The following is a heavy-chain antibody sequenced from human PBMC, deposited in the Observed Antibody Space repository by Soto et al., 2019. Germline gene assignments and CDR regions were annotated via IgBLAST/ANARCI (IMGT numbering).Heavy chain of an antibody. CDR1: GGSFSGYY. J-gene: IGHJ4*02. D-gene: IGHD2-2*01. Sequence: QVQLQQWGAGLLKPSETLSLTCAVYGGSFSGYYWSWIRQPPGKGLEWIGEINHSGSTNYNPSLKSRVTISVDTSKNQFSLKLSSVTAADTAVYYCARCYRRDGLDYWGQGTLVTVSS. CDR3: ARCYRRDGLDY. V-gene: IGHV4-34*01. CDR2: INHSGST.